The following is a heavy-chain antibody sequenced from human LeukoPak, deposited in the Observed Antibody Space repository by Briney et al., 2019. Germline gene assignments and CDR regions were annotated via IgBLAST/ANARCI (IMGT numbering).Heavy chain of an antibody. Sequence: GGSLRLSCTASAFIFNTYSMNWVRQAPGKGLEWVSYISGSGSDTNYADSVKGRFTISRDNAKNSLYLQMNSLRAEDTAVYYCARARWVGVGADYWGQGTLVTVSS. V-gene: IGHV3-21*05. D-gene: IGHD1-26*01. CDR3: ARARWVGVGADY. CDR2: ISGSGSDT. J-gene: IGHJ4*02. CDR1: AFIFNTYS.